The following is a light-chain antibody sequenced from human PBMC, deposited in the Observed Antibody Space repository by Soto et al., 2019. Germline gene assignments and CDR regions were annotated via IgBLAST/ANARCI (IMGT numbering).Light chain of an antibody. J-gene: IGLJ2*01. V-gene: IGLV1-51*01. CDR1: TSDIGKHD. CDR2: DNS. CDR3: GTWDSSLSAVI. Sequence: QSVLTQPPSVSAAPGQKVTIFCSGRTSDIGKHDVSWYQHLPGTAPKLLIYDNSERSPGIPDRFSGSKSGTSATLGITGLQTGDEANYYCGTWDSSLSAVIFGGGTKLTVL.